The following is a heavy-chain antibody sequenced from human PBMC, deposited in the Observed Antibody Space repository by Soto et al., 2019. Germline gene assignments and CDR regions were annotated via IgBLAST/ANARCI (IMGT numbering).Heavy chain of an antibody. D-gene: IGHD2-2*01. CDR3: ARRDCSFTNCRSNAVDI. J-gene: IGHJ3*02. CDR2: IIPYNGNT. Sequence: ASVKVSCKASGGTFSSYTISWVRQAPGQGLEWMGWIIPYNGNTHNAQSFQGRLTMTTDTSTSTAYMELRSLGSDDTAVYYCARRDCSFTNCRSNAVDIWGQGTLVTVSS. CDR1: GGTFSSYT. V-gene: IGHV1-18*01.